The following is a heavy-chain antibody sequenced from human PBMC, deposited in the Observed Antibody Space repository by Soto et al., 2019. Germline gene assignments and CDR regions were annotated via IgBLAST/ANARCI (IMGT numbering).Heavy chain of an antibody. J-gene: IGHJ1*01. CDR2: INSDGSST. CDR1: GFTFSTYA. V-gene: IGHV3-74*01. CDR3: ARDLYGSGWPEYFQH. D-gene: IGHD6-19*01. Sequence: GGSLRLSCAASGFTFSTYAMSWVRQAPGKGLVWVSRINSDGSSTSYADSVKGRFTISRDNAKNTLYLQMNSLRAEDTAVYYCARDLYGSGWPEYFQHWGQGTLVTVS.